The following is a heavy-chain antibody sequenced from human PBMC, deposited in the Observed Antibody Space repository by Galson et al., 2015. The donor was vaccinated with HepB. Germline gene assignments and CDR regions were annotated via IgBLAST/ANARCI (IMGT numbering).Heavy chain of an antibody. D-gene: IGHD1-26*01. V-gene: IGHV3-7*01. CDR1: GFTFSSYW. CDR2: IKQDGSEK. Sequence: SLRLSCAASGFTFSSYWMSWVRQAPGQGLEWVANIKQDGSEKYYEDSVKGRFTISRDNAKNSLYLQMNSLRAEDTAVYYCATRQWELLFFDYWGQGTLVTVSS. J-gene: IGHJ4*02. CDR3: ATRQWELLFFDY.